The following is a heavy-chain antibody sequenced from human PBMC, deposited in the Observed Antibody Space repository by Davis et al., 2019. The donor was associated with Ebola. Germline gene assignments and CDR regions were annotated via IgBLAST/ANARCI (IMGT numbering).Heavy chain of an antibody. CDR3: AHRHLGTYGSSWYA. J-gene: IGHJ5*02. Sequence: SGPTLVKPIQTLTLTCTFSGFSLSTSGMRVSWIRQPPGKALEWLARIDWDDDKFYSTSLKTRLTISKDTSKNQVVFTMTNMDPVDTATYYCAHRHLGTYGSSWYAWGQGTLVTVSS. CDR1: GFSLSTSGMR. CDR2: IDWDDDK. V-gene: IGHV2-70*12. D-gene: IGHD6-13*01.